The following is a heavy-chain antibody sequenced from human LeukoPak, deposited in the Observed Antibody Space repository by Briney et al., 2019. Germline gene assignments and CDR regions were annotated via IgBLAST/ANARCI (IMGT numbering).Heavy chain of an antibody. J-gene: IGHJ4*02. V-gene: IGHV3-74*01. CDR3: ASVTGNFDY. D-gene: IGHD4-11*01. CDR1: GFTFSSYW. CDR2: INTDGSST. Sequence: PGGSLRLSCAAFGFTFSSYWMHWVRQAPGKGLVWVSRINTDGSSTSYADSVKGRFTISRDNAKNTLYLQMNSLRAEDTAVYYCASVTGNFDYWGQGTLVTVSS.